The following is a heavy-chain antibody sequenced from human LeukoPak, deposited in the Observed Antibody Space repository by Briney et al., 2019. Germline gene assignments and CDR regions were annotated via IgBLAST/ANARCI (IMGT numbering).Heavy chain of an antibody. CDR2: IGSDGET. CDR1: GFTFSNYD. CDR3: AREAPRGLRGDLRGAGVGY. D-gene: IGHD2-21*01. V-gene: IGHV3-13*01. Sequence: LSGGSLRLSCAASGFTFSNYDMCWVRQATGKGLEWVSAIGSDGETYNPGSVKGRFTISRENAKNSLYLQMNSLRAEDTAVYYCAREAPRGLRGDLRGAGVGYWGQGTLVTVSS. J-gene: IGHJ4*02.